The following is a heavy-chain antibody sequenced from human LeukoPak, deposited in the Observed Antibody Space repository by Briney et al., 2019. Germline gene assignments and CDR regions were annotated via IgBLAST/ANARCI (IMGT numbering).Heavy chain of an antibody. Sequence: GGSLRLSCAASGFTFSSYAMHWVRQAPGKGLEWVAVISYDGSNKYYADSVKGRFTISRDNSKNTLYLQMNSLRAEDTAVYYCARGAYSGSYSDYWGQGTLVTVSS. J-gene: IGHJ4*02. CDR2: ISYDGSNK. CDR1: GFTFSSYA. CDR3: ARGAYSGSYSDY. D-gene: IGHD1-26*01. V-gene: IGHV3-30-3*01.